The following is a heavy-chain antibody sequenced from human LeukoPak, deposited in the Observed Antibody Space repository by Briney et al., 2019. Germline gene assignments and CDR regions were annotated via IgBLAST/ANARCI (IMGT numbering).Heavy chain of an antibody. CDR1: GFTFSSYG. CDR3: AKDSKAVPAATDLYYYYMDV. CDR2: IRYDGSNK. J-gene: IGHJ6*03. V-gene: IGHV3-30*02. Sequence: PGGSLRLSCAASGFTFSSYGMLWVRQAPGKGLEWVAFIRYDGSNKYYADSVKGRYTISRDNSKNTLYLQMNSLRAEDTAVYYCAKDSKAVPAATDLYYYYMDVWGKGTTVTVSS. D-gene: IGHD2-2*01.